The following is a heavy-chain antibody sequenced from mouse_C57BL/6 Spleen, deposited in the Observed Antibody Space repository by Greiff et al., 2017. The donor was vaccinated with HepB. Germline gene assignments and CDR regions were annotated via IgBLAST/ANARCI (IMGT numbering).Heavy chain of an antibody. J-gene: IGHJ4*01. CDR3: ARSDYYGSSFHYYAMDY. Sequence: VKLQESGPELVKPGASVKISCKASGYTFTDYYINWVKQRPGQGLEWIGWIFPGSGSTYYNEKFKGKATLTVDKSSSTAYMLLSSLTSEDSAVYFCARSDYYGSSFHYYAMDYWGQGTSVTVSS. CDR1: GYTFTDYY. V-gene: IGHV1-75*01. CDR2: IFPGSGST. D-gene: IGHD1-1*01.